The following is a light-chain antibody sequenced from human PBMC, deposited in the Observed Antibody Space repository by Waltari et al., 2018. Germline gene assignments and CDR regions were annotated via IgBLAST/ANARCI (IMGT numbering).Light chain of an antibody. Sequence: QSALTQPASVSGSPGQSITISCTGTSSDDGGYNYVSWYQQHPGKAPKRMIYDVSNRPSGVSNRFSGSKSGNTASLTISGLQAEDEADYYCSSYTSSSMVFGGGTKLTVL. CDR3: SSYTSSSMV. CDR1: SSDDGGYNY. J-gene: IGLJ3*02. V-gene: IGLV2-14*01. CDR2: DVS.